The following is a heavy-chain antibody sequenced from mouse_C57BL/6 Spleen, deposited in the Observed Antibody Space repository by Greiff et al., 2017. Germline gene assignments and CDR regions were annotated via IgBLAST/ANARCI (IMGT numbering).Heavy chain of an antibody. V-gene: IGHV2-6*01. CDR1: GFSLTRYG. CDR3: ASRTYYGSRRDYAMDY. J-gene: IGHJ4*01. Sequence: QVQLQESGPGLVAPSQSLSITCTVSGFSLTRYGVDWVRPSSGKGLEWLGVLWGVGSTNYNSALKSRLSISKYKYKSQVFLKMNSMRTDDTAMYYGASRTYYGSRRDYAMDYWGQGTSVTVSS. D-gene: IGHD1-1*01. CDR2: LWGVGST.